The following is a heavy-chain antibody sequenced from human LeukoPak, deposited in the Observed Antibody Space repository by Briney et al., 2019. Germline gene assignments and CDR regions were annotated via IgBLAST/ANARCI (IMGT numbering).Heavy chain of an antibody. J-gene: IGHJ4*02. CDR2: ISAYNGNT. V-gene: IGHV1-18*01. CDR1: GYTITSYA. D-gene: IGHD5-24*01. Sequence: ASVKVSCKASGYTITSYAMNWVRQAPGQGLEWIGWISAYNGNTNYAQKLQGRVTMTTDTSTSTAYMELSSLRSEDTAVYYCARETEMATINWGQGTLVTVSS. CDR3: ARETEMATIN.